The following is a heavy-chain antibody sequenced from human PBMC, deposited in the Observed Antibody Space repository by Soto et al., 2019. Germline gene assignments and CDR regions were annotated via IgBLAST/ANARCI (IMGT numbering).Heavy chain of an antibody. CDR3: ARDRLPGDPLNYYHYGMDV. V-gene: IGHV3-33*01. Sequence: GGSLRLSCATSGFSFSSYGMHWFRQAPGKGLEWVAMIWFDGRNEYYADSVKGRFTISRDNSKTTLYLQMNSLRPEDTAVYFCARDRLPGDPLNYYHYGMDVWGQGTTVTVSS. D-gene: IGHD2-2*01. CDR1: GFSFSSYG. J-gene: IGHJ6*02. CDR2: IWFDGRNE.